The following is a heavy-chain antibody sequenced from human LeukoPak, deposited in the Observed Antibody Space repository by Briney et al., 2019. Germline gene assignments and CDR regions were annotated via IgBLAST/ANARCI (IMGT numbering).Heavy chain of an antibody. CDR1: GFTVNNNY. Sequence: PGGSLRLSCTASGFTVNNNYMTWVRQAPGKGLEWVSGISWNSGSIGYADSVKGRFTISRDNAKNSLYLQMNSLRAEDTALYYCAKDIGPHIVVVTAIDLGNIFRGGMDVWGQGTTVTISS. CDR3: AKDIGPHIVVVTAIDLGNIFRGGMDV. D-gene: IGHD2-21*02. CDR2: ISWNSGSI. V-gene: IGHV3-9*01. J-gene: IGHJ6*02.